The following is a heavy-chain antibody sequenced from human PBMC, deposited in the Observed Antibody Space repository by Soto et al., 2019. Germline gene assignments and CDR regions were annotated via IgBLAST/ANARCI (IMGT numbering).Heavy chain of an antibody. J-gene: IGHJ5*02. CDR3: ARGNYDSSGYYVLGWFDP. CDR1: GGSISSYY. CDR2: IYYSGST. D-gene: IGHD3-22*01. V-gene: IGHV4-59*01. Sequence: SETLSLTCTVSGGSISSYYWSWIRQPPGKGLEWIGYIYYSGSTNYNPSLKSRVTISVDTSKNQFSLKLSSVTAADTAVYYCARGNYDSSGYYVLGWFDPWGQGTLVTVSS.